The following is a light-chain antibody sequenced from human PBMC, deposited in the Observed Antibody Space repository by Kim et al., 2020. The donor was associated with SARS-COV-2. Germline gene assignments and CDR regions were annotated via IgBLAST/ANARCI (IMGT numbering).Light chain of an antibody. Sequence: QSVTISFTGTSSDVGSYNYVSWYQQHPGKAPKLMIYEVTKRPSGVPDRFSGSKSGNTASLTVSGLQAEDEAEYYCSSYAHSDKYVFGTGTKVTVL. V-gene: IGLV2-8*01. J-gene: IGLJ1*01. CDR1: SSDVGSYNY. CDR3: SSYAHSDKYV. CDR2: EVT.